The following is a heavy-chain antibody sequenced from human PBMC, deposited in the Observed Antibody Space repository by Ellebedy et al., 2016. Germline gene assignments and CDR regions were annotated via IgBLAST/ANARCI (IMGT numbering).Heavy chain of an antibody. Sequence: GGSLRLSCVASGFTFDDYAMHWVRQAPGKGLEWVSGISWNSGSIGYADSVKGRFTISRDNAKNSLYLQMNSLRAEDTALYYCAKGLWFGELLGWGQGTLVTVSS. D-gene: IGHD3-10*01. J-gene: IGHJ4*02. CDR3: AKGLWFGELLG. CDR1: GFTFDDYA. CDR2: ISWNSGSI. V-gene: IGHV3-9*01.